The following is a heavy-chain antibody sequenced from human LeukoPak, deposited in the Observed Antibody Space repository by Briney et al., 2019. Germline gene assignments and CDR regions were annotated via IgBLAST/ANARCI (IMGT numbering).Heavy chain of an antibody. V-gene: IGHV4-61*02. CDR3: AGQGYDFWSGYRYYFDY. J-gene: IGHJ4*02. CDR2: IYTSGST. CDR1: GGSISSGSYY. D-gene: IGHD3-3*01. Sequence: SQTLSLTCTVSGGSISSGSYYWCWIRQPAGKGLEWIGRIYTSGSTNYNPSLKSRVTISVDTSKNQFSLKLSSVTAADTAVYYCAGQGYDFWSGYRYYFDYWGQGTLVTVSS.